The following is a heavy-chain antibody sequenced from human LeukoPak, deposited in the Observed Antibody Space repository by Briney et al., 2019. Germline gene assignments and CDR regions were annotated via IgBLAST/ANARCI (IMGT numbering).Heavy chain of an antibody. CDR3: ARTDTAMVSY. CDR1: GGSFSGYY. D-gene: IGHD5-18*01. CDR2: INHSGST. V-gene: IGHV4-34*01. Sequence: SETLSLTCAVYGGSFSGYYWGWIRQPPGKGLEWIGEINHSGSTNYNPSLKSRVTISVDTSKNQFSLKLSSVTAADTAVYYCARTDTAMVSYWGRGTLVTVSS. J-gene: IGHJ4*02.